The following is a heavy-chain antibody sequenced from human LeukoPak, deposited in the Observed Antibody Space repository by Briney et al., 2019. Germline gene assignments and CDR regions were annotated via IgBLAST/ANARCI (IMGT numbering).Heavy chain of an antibody. Sequence: SQTLSPTCTVSGGSISSGDYYWSWIRQPPGKGLEWIGYIYYSGSTYYNPSLKSRVTISVDTSKNQFSLKLSSVPAADTAVYYCAREDDSSGYFDYWGQGTLVTVSS. V-gene: IGHV4-30-4*08. J-gene: IGHJ4*02. CDR3: AREDDSSGYFDY. CDR2: IYYSGST. D-gene: IGHD3-22*01. CDR1: GGSISSGDYY.